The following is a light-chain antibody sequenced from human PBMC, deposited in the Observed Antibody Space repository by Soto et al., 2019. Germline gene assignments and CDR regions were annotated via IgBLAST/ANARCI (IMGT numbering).Light chain of an antibody. CDR1: QSVRGY. J-gene: IGKJ1*01. CDR3: QQYTDWPLT. V-gene: IGKV3-11*01. CDR2: DAS. Sequence: EIVLTQSPATLSLSPGERATLSCRASQSVRGYLAWYQQKPGQAPRLLIYDASFRVTGLPARFSGSGSGTDFTLTISRLEPEDFAVYYCQQYTDWPLTFGQGTKVDIK.